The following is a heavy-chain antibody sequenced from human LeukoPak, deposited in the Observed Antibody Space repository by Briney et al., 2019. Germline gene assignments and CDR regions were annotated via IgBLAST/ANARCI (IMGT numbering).Heavy chain of an antibody. CDR3: AKYSYYYDSSGYYWGDYFDY. D-gene: IGHD3-22*01. J-gene: IGHJ4*02. V-gene: IGHV3-23*01. CDR1: GFTFSSYA. CDR2: ISGSGGST. Sequence: GGSLRLSCAASGFTFSSYAMSWVRQAPGKGLEWVSAISGSGGSTYYADSVKGRFTISRDNSKNTLYLQMNSLRAEDTAVYYCAKYSYYYDSSGYYWGDYFDYWGQGTLVTVSS.